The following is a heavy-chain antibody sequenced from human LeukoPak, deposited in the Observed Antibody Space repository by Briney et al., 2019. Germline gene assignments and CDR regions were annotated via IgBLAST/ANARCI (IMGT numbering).Heavy chain of an antibody. Sequence: GRSLRLSSAAPGFTFSSYAMHWVRQAPGKGLDRVAVISYDGSNKYYADSVKSRFTISRDNSKNTLYLQMNSQRAEDTAVYYCARNSRRYSSVGYRGQGTLVTVSS. D-gene: IGHD5-18*01. CDR2: ISYDGSNK. CDR1: GFTFSSYA. J-gene: IGHJ4*02. CDR3: ARNSRRYSSVGY. V-gene: IGHV3-30-3*01.